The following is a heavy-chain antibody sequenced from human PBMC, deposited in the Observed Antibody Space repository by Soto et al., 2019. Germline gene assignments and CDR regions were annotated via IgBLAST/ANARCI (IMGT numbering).Heavy chain of an antibody. J-gene: IGHJ4*02. CDR3: ARGSLDPGLDY. D-gene: IGHD2-21*01. CDR2: INHSGST. CDR1: GGSFSGYY. V-gene: IGHV4-34*01. Sequence: PSETLSLTCAVYGGSFSGYYWSWIRQPPGKGLEWIGEINHSGSTNYNPSLKSRVTISVDTSKNQFSLKLSSVTAADTAVYYCARGSLDPGLDYWGQGTLVTVSS.